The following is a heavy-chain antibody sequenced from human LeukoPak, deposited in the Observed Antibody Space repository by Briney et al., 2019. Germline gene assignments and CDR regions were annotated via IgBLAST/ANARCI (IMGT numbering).Heavy chain of an antibody. J-gene: IGHJ4*02. V-gene: IGHV4-34*01. CDR1: GGSFSGYY. CDR3: ARGPFWFGELFPLDY. Sequence: PSETLSLTCAVYGGSFSGYYCSWFRQPPGKGLEWIGDINHNGNTDYKPSLKSRVTISVDTSKDQFSLKVSSVTAADTAVYYCARGPFWFGELFPLDYWGQGTLVTVSS. CDR2: INHNGNT. D-gene: IGHD3-10*01.